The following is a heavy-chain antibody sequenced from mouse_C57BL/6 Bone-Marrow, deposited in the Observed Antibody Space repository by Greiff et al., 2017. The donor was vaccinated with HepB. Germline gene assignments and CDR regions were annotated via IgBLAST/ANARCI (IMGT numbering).Heavy chain of an antibody. CDR1: GFTFSTSG. Sequence: EVMLVESGGDLVKPGGSLKLSCVASGFTFSTSGMSWVRQTPDKRLEWVATINTGGTYTYSHDSVKGRFTISKDNAKNTLFLQMRRLMSEDTALDYCARDRFDYYFDYGYRGTALTVSA. CDR3: ARDRFDYYFDY. V-gene: IGHV5-6*01. D-gene: IGHD2-14*01. CDR2: INTGGTYT. J-gene: IGHJ2*01.